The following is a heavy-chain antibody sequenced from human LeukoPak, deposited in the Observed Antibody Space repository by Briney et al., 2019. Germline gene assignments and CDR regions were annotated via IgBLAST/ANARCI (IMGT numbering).Heavy chain of an antibody. J-gene: IGHJ4*02. CDR3: ARAYSSSWISPNYYFDY. V-gene: IGHV1-8*03. D-gene: IGHD6-13*01. Sequence: GASVKVSCKASGGTFDSYGISWLRQATGQGLEWMGWMNPNSGNTGYAQKFQGRVTITRNTSISTAYMELSSLRSEDTAVYYCARAYSSSWISPNYYFDYWGQGTLVTVSS. CDR1: GGTFDSYG. CDR2: MNPNSGNT.